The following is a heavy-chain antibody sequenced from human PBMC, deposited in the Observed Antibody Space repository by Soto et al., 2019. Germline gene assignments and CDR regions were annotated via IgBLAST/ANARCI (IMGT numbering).Heavy chain of an antibody. CDR2: IYYSGSA. D-gene: IGHD2-2*01. Sequence: QLQLQESGPGLVKPSETLSLTCSVSGGSISSVSYYWGWIRQPPGKGLEWIGSIYYSGSAYYSPSLKSRGTMSVDTSKTQLSLELRSVTAADTAVYYCARLHCNSPNCVPLDPWGQGTLVTVSS. V-gene: IGHV4-39*01. CDR3: ARLHCNSPNCVPLDP. J-gene: IGHJ5*02. CDR1: GGSISSVSYY.